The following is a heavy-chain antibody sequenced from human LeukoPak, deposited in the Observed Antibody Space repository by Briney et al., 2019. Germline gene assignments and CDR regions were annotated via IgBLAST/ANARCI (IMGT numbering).Heavy chain of an antibody. Sequence: SQSLSLTCAISGDSVSSGGAGWNWPRHSPLRGLEWLGMTFFRCKWHNDYAVEAKRRITHKPDKSKDQFSLQLNSTTPDDTAVYYCARVVWGHVYPGSWGQGTLVTVSS. CDR1: GDSVSSGGAG. V-gene: IGHV6-1*01. D-gene: IGHD5/OR15-5a*01. CDR2: TFFRCKWHN. CDR3: ARVVWGHVYPGS. J-gene: IGHJ4*02.